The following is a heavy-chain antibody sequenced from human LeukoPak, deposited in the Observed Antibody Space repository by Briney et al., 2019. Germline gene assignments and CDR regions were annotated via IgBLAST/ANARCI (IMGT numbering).Heavy chain of an antibody. J-gene: IGHJ4*02. CDR2: ISWNRGSI. V-gene: IGHV3-9*01. D-gene: IGHD3-22*01. CDR3: AKDIGRYYYDSSGYPYYFDY. Sequence: AGRSLRLSCAASGFTFDDYAMHWVRQAPGKGLEWVSGISWNRGSIGYADSVKGRFTISRDNAKNSLYLQMNSLRAEDTALYYCAKDIGRYYYDSSGYPYYFDYWGQGTLVTVSS. CDR1: GFTFDDYA.